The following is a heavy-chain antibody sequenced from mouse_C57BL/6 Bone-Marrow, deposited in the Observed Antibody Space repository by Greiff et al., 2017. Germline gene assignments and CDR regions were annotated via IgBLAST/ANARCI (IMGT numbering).Heavy chain of an antibody. J-gene: IGHJ3*01. CDR3: ARSSWFAY. CDR1: GYTFTSYT. Sequence: QVQLQQSGAELARPGASVKMSCKASGYTFTSYTMHWVKQRPGQGLAWIGYINPSSGYTKYNQKFKDKATLTEDKSSSTSYMQLSSLTSEDSAVYYCARSSWFAYWGQGTLVTVAA. CDR2: INPSSGYT. V-gene: IGHV1-4*01.